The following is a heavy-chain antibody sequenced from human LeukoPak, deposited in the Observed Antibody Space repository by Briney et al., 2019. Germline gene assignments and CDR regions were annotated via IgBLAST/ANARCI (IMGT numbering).Heavy chain of an antibody. D-gene: IGHD4-23*01. V-gene: IGHV1-69*05. CDR3: AGQSDYGGNSDY. CDR1: GGTFSSYA. CDR2: IIPIVGTA. Sequence: SVKVSCTASGGTFSSYAISWVRQAPGQGLEWMGGIIPIVGTANYAQKFQGRVTITTDESTSTAYMELSSLRSEDTAVYYCAGQSDYGGNSDYWGRGTLVTVSS. J-gene: IGHJ4*02.